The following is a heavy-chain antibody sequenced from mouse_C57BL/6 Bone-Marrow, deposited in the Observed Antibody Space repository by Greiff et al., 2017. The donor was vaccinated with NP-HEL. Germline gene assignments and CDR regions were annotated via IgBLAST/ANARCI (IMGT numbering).Heavy chain of an antibody. CDR1: GFTFSSYT. J-gene: IGHJ2*01. V-gene: IGHV5-9*01. Sequence: EVQLVESGGGLVKPGGSLKLSCAASGFTFSSYTMSWVRQTPEKRLEWVATISGGGGNTYYPDSVKGRFTIPRDNAKNTLYLQMSSLRSEDAALYYCARKYYFDYWGQGTALTVSS. CDR2: ISGGGGNT. CDR3: ARKYYFDY.